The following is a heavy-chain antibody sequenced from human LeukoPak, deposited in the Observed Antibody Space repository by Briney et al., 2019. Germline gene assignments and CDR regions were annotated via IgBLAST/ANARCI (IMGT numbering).Heavy chain of an antibody. J-gene: IGHJ3*02. Sequence: SETLSLTCTVSGGSISSYYWSWIRQPPGEGLEWIGYIYYSGSTNYNPSLKSRVTISVDTSKNQFSLKLSSVTAADTAVYYCARAYYYDSSGYGIRAFDIWGQGTMVTVSS. CDR2: IYYSGST. CDR1: GGSISSYY. CDR3: ARAYYYDSSGYGIRAFDI. V-gene: IGHV4-59*01. D-gene: IGHD3-22*01.